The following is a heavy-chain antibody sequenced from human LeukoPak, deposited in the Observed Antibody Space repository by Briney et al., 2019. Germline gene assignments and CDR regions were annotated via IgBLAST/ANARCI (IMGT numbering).Heavy chain of an antibody. D-gene: IGHD3-22*01. CDR1: GFTFSSHS. J-gene: IGHJ4*02. V-gene: IGHV3-21*04. CDR3: ARKLVYYDSSGYYQPTHYFDY. CDR2: ITTGHSYN. Sequence: GGSLRLSCVASGFTFSSHSMNWVRQAPGKGLEWVSSITTGHSYNYYADSVKGRFTISRDNAKNSLYLQLNSLRAEDTALYYCARKLVYYDSSGYYQPTHYFDYWGQGTLVTVSS.